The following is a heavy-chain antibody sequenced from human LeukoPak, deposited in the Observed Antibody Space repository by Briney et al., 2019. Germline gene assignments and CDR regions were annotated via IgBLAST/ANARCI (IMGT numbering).Heavy chain of an antibody. CDR1: GGSLSGYY. J-gene: IGHJ4*02. CDR3: ARSPRGIAARPIDY. V-gene: IGHV4-34*01. D-gene: IGHD6-6*01. Sequence: SETLSLTCAVYGGSLSGYYWSWIRQPPGKGLEWIGEINHSGSTNYNPSLKSRVTISVDTSKNQFSLKLSSVTAADTAVYYCARSPRGIAARPIDYWGQGTLVTVSS. CDR2: INHSGST.